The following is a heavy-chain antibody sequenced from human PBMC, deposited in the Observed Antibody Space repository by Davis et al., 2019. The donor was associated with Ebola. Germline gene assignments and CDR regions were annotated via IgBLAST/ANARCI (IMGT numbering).Heavy chain of an antibody. J-gene: IGHJ5*02. CDR1: GYTFTSYG. CDR2: IIPILGIA. CDR3: ARAGLRLHEFWFDP. D-gene: IGHD4-11*01. Sequence: SVKVSCKASGYTFTSYGISWVRQAPGQGLEWMGRIIPILGIANYAQKFQGRITITADKSTSTAYMELSSLRSEDTAVYYCARAGLRLHEFWFDPWGQGTLVTVSS. V-gene: IGHV1-69*04.